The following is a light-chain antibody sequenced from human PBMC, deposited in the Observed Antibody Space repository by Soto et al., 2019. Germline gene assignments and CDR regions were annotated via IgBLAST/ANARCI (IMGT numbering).Light chain of an antibody. J-gene: IGLJ3*02. CDR2: DVS. CDR3: TSYTRSSSPWV. V-gene: IGLV2-14*01. Sequence: QSVLTQPASVSGSPGQSITISCTGTSSDVGGYDYVSWYQQYPAKAPKLLIYDVSSRPSGVSNRFSGSKSGNMASLTISGLQAEDEADYYCTSYTRSSSPWVFGGGTQLTVL. CDR1: SSDVGGYDY.